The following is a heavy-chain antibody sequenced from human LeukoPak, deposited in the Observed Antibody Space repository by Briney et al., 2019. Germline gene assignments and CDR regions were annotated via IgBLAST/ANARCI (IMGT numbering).Heavy chain of an antibody. CDR1: GFTFSSYG. Sequence: GGSLRLSCAASGFTFSSYGMHWIRQAPGKGLEWVAVIWYDGSNKYYADSVKGRFTISRDNSKNTLYLQMNSLRAEDTAVYYCAKARGYSSSPGDYWGQGTLVTVSS. CDR3: AKARGYSSSPGDY. D-gene: IGHD6-13*01. J-gene: IGHJ4*02. V-gene: IGHV3-33*06. CDR2: IWYDGSNK.